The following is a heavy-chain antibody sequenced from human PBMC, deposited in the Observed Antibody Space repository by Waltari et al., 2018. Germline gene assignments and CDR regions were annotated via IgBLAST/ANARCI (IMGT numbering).Heavy chain of an antibody. CDR3: AFSRGWSSPFGAYDS. Sequence: EVQLVESGGDLVQPGGSARFSCAASGFGFSAYWLHWVRQVPGKGLFWVSHINTDGSDANYADSVKGRFTISRDNAKNSLYLEMSSLRVEDTAVYYCAFSRGWSSPFGAYDSWGQGTRVIVSS. CDR1: GFGFSAYW. J-gene: IGHJ3*02. V-gene: IGHV3-74*01. D-gene: IGHD6-19*01. CDR2: INTDGSDA.